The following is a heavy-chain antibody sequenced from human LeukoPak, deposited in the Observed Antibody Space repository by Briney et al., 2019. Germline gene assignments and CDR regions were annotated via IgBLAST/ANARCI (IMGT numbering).Heavy chain of an antibody. CDR3: VKDLRSDFMGVLSRYLSY. Sequence: GGSLRLSCSASGFTFSSFAMHWVRQAPGKGLEYVSAISRNGGSTYYADSVKGRFTISRDNSKSTLYLQMSSLRAEDTAVYLCVKDLRSDFMGVLSRYLSYWGQGTLVTVSS. CDR2: ISRNGGST. CDR1: GFTFSSFA. D-gene: IGHD2/OR15-2a*01. J-gene: IGHJ4*02. V-gene: IGHV3-64D*09.